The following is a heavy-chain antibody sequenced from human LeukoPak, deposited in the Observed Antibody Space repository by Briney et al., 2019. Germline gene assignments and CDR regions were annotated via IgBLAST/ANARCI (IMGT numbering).Heavy chain of an antibody. Sequence: ASVKVSCKASGYTFTGYYMHWVRQAPGQGLEWMGWLNTNSGATNYAQTFHGRVTMTRDTSISTAYMELTRLRSDDTAVYYCARDRSYSYGEHNYWGQGTLVTVSS. D-gene: IGHD5-18*01. CDR1: GYTFTGYY. J-gene: IGHJ4*02. CDR3: ARDRSYSYGEHNY. V-gene: IGHV1-2*02. CDR2: LNTNSGAT.